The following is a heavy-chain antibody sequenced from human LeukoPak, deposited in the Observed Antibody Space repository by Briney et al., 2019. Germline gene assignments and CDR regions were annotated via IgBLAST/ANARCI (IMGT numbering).Heavy chain of an antibody. D-gene: IGHD3-10*01. CDR2: IRSKAYGGTT. CDR3: TSFITMVRGVIRKFDY. CDR1: GFTFGDYA. J-gene: IGHJ4*02. V-gene: IGHV3-49*04. Sequence: PGGSLRLSCTASGFTFGDYAMSWVRQAPGKGLEWVGFIRSKAYGGTTEYAASVKGRFTISRDDSKSIAYLQMNSLKTEDTAVYYCTSFITMVRGVIRKFDYWGQGTLVTVSS.